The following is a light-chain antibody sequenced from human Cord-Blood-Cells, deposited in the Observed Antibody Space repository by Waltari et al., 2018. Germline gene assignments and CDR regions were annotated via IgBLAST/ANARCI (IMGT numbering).Light chain of an antibody. Sequence: QSALTQPASVSGSPGQSITISCTGTRSDVGSYNLVSWYQQHPGKAPKLMIYEVSKRPSGVSHRFSGSKSGNTASLTISGLQAEDEADYYCCSYAGSSTYVFGTGTKVTVL. CDR2: EVS. CDR1: RSDVGSYNL. CDR3: CSYAGSSTYV. J-gene: IGLJ1*01. V-gene: IGLV2-23*02.